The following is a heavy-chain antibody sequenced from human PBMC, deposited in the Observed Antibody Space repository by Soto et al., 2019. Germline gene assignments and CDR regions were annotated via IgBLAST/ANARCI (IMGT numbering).Heavy chain of an antibody. J-gene: IGHJ3*02. CDR2: IIPILGIA. D-gene: IGHD2-15*01. V-gene: IGHV1-69*02. CDR3: ASKYCSGGSCYYDAFDI. CDR1: GGTFSSYT. Sequence: ASVKVSCKASGGTFSSYTISWVRQAPGQGLEWMGRIIPILGIANYAQKFQGRVTITADKSTSTAYMELSSLRSEDTAVYYCASKYCSGGSCYYDAFDIWGQGTMVTVS.